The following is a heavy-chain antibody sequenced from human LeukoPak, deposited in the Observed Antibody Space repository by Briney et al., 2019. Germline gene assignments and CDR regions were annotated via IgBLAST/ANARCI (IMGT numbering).Heavy chain of an antibody. CDR2: IYSGGST. Sequence: GGSLRLSCAASGFTVSSNYMSWVRQAPGKGLEWVSVIYSGGSTYYADSVKGRFTISRDNSKNTLYLQMNSLRAEDTAVYYCASSGVGATTEYFDYWGQGTLVTVSS. V-gene: IGHV3-66*01. D-gene: IGHD1-26*01. CDR1: GFTVSSNY. CDR3: ASSGVGATTEYFDY. J-gene: IGHJ4*02.